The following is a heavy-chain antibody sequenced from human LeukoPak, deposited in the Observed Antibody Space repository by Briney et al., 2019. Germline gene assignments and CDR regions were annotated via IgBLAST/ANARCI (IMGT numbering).Heavy chain of an antibody. J-gene: IGHJ4*02. D-gene: IGHD1-26*01. Sequence: GGSLRLSCAASRFTFSSYSMNWVRQAPGKGLEWVSYISSSSSTIYYADSVKGRFTISRDNAKNSLYLQMNSLRAEDTAVYYCARTLVGATRPYYFDYWGQGTLVTVSS. CDR2: ISSSSSTI. CDR3: ARTLVGATRPYYFDY. CDR1: RFTFSSYS. V-gene: IGHV3-48*01.